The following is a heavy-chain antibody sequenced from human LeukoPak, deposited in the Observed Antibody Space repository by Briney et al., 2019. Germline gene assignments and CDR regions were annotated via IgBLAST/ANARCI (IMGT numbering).Heavy chain of an antibody. CDR3: ARSTYSFVSPWYXYMDV. CDR2: ISAYNGNT. J-gene: IGHJ6*03. Sequence: GASVKVSCKASGYTFTSYGISWVRQAPGQGLEWMGWISAYNGNTNYAQKLQGRVTMTTDTSTSTAYMELRSLRSDDTAVYYCARSTYSFVSPWYXYMDVWGKGTTVTVSS. V-gene: IGHV1-18*01. D-gene: IGHD1-26*01. CDR1: GYTFTSYG.